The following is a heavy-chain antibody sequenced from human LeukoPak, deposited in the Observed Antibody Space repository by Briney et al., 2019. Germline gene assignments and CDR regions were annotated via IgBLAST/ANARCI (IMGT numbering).Heavy chain of an antibody. V-gene: IGHV3-9*01. Sequence: GGSLRLSCAASGFTFDDYAMHWVRQAPGKGLEWVSGISWNSGSIGYADSVKGRFTISRDNAKNSLYLQMNSLRAEDTALYYCAKDVEMATISYGGVDYWGQGTLVTVSS. J-gene: IGHJ4*02. CDR2: ISWNSGSI. D-gene: IGHD5-24*01. CDR3: AKDVEMATISYGGVDY. CDR1: GFTFDDYA.